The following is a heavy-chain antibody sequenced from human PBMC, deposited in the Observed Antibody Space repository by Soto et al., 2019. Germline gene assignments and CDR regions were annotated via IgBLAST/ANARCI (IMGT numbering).Heavy chain of an antibody. Sequence: EVQLLESGGGLVQPGGSLRLSCAASGFTFSSYAMNWVRQAPGKGLEWVSTISGSGSSTYYADSVKGRFTISRDNSKNTXXLQMNSLRAEDTAVYYCAKATYCSGGSCYPYSFDYWGQGTLVTVSS. D-gene: IGHD2-15*01. V-gene: IGHV3-23*01. CDR1: GFTFSSYA. CDR2: ISGSGSST. J-gene: IGHJ4*02. CDR3: AKATYCSGGSCYPYSFDY.